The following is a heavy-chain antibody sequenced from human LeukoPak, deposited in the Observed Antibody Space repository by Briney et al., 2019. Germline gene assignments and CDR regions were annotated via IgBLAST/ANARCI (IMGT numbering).Heavy chain of an antibody. CDR1: GYSISSGYY. Sequence: SETLSLTCAVSGYSISSGYYWGWIRQPPGKGLEWIGSIYHSGSTYYNPSLKSRVTISVDTSKNQFSLRLSSVTAADTAVYYCARVILRITIFGVVIKKPNWFDPWGQGTLVTVSS. CDR3: ARVILRITIFGVVIKKPNWFDP. V-gene: IGHV4-38-2*01. D-gene: IGHD3-3*01. CDR2: IYHSGST. J-gene: IGHJ5*02.